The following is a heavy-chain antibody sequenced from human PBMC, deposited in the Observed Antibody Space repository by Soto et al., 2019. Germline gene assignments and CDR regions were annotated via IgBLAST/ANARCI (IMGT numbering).Heavy chain of an antibody. V-gene: IGHV4-59*02. J-gene: IGHJ3*01. D-gene: IGHD1-26*01. CDR2: VYDSGST. CDR1: GASVINDY. CDR3: VRQVGATGSYSYAV. Sequence: PSETLSLTCTVTGASVINDYWNWIRQPPGKGLEWIGFVYDSGSTSYNSSLKSRLTISVDTSKNQFSLKLSSVTAADTAVYYCVRQVGATGSYSYAVWGQRTMVTGSS.